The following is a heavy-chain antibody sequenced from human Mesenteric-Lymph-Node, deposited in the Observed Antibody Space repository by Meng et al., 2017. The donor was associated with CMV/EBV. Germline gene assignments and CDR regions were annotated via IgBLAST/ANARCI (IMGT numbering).Heavy chain of an antibody. Sequence: GESLKISCAASGFTFSSYSMNWVRQAPGKGLEWVSYISSSSTIYYADSVRGRFTISRDNAKSSLYLQMNSLRAEDTAVYYCARDRGAIYNFDYWGQGTLVTVSS. CDR1: GFTFSSYS. CDR3: ARDRGAIYNFDY. V-gene: IGHV3-48*04. J-gene: IGHJ4*02. D-gene: IGHD3-10*01. CDR2: ISSSSTI.